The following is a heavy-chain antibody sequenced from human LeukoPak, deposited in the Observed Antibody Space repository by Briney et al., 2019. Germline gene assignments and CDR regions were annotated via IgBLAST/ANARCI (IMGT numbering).Heavy chain of an antibody. V-gene: IGHV5-51*01. CDR1: GYSFTSYW. J-gene: IGHJ4*02. CDR3: ARPSGYSSGWYSTDY. Sequence: GESLKISCKGSGYSFTSYWIGWVRQMPGKGLEWMGIIYPGDSDTRYSPSFQGQVTISADKSISTAYLQWCSLKASDTAMYYCARPSGYSSGWYSTDYWGQGTLVTVSS. D-gene: IGHD6-19*01. CDR2: IYPGDSDT.